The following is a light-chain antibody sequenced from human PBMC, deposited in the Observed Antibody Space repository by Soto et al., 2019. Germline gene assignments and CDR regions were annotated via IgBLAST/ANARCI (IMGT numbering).Light chain of an antibody. Sequence: ETVTTQAPATLSVSPGGRAILSCRASQSISDTLAWYQQKPGQAPRLLIHGASTRATGFPARFSGSGSGTDFTLTISSLQSEDFAVYYCQQYNNWPWTFGQGTK. CDR1: QSISDT. CDR2: GAS. CDR3: QQYNNWPWT. V-gene: IGKV3-15*01. J-gene: IGKJ1*01.